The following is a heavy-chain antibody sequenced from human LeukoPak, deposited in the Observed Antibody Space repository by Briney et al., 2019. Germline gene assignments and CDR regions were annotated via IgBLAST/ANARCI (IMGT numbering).Heavy chain of an antibody. J-gene: IGHJ1*01. CDR3: ARLVTIFGVVPPQH. V-gene: IGHV3-30-3*01. CDR2: ISYDGSNK. D-gene: IGHD3-3*01. Sequence: GGSLRLSCAASGFTFSSYAMHWVRQAPGKGLEWVAVISYDGSNKYYADSVKGRFTISRDNSKNTLYLQMNSLRAEDTAVYYCARLVTIFGVVPPQHWGQGTLVTASS. CDR1: GFTFSSYA.